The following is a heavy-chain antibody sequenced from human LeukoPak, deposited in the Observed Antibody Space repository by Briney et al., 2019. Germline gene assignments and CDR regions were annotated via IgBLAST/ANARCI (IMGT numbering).Heavy chain of an antibody. CDR1: GFTVSSNY. V-gene: IGHV3-23*01. CDR3: AKAGLWFGEFRRFDY. J-gene: IGHJ4*02. Sequence: GGSLRLSCAAPGFTVSSNYMRWLRQAPGKGLEWVSAISGSGGSTYYADSEKGRFTISRDNSKNTLYLQMNSLRAEDTAVYYCAKAGLWFGEFRRFDYWGQGTLVTVSS. CDR2: ISGSGGST. D-gene: IGHD3-10*01.